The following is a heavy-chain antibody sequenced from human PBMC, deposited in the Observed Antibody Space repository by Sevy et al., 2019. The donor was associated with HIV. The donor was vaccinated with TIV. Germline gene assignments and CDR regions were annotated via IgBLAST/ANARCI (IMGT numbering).Heavy chain of an antibody. CDR3: ANSRGRYEGSSWLYYYYIMDV. V-gene: IGHV3-30*18. CDR2: ISNDGSEK. D-gene: IGHD6-13*01. Sequence: GGSLRLSCAAAGFTFSRYGMHWARQAPGKGLEWVAVISNDGSEKEYADSVKGRFTVSRDNSKDTVYMQMNSLSPDDTAVYYCANSRGRYEGSSWLYYYYIMDVWGQGTTVTVSS. CDR1: GFTFSRYG. J-gene: IGHJ6*02.